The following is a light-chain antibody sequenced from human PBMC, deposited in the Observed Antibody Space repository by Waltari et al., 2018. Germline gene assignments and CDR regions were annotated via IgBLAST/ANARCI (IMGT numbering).Light chain of an antibody. V-gene: IGLV1-51*02. Sequence: QSVLTQPPSVSAAPGQRVTISFSGSSTTIANNYVSWYQQLPGTAPKLLIYEDTKRPSGIPDRVSGSKSGTAATLGITGIQTGDEGDYYCLTWDSSLSGGVFGGGTKLAVL. CDR1: STTIANNY. CDR2: EDT. J-gene: IGLJ2*01. CDR3: LTWDSSLSGGV.